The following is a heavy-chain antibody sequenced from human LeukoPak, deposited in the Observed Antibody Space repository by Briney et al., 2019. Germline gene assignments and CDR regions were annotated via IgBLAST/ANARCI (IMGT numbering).Heavy chain of an antibody. J-gene: IGHJ3*02. D-gene: IGHD3-22*01. CDR1: GYRFTSYW. CDR3: ARRQYHYDSSGPHHPFDI. V-gene: IGHV5-51*01. CDR2: IYPGDSDT. Sequence: GESLKISCKGSGYRFTSYWIGWVRQMPGKGLEWMGIIYPGDSDTRYSPSFQGQVTISADKSISTSYLQWSSLRASDTAMYFCARRQYHYDSSGPHHPFDIWGQGTMVTVSS.